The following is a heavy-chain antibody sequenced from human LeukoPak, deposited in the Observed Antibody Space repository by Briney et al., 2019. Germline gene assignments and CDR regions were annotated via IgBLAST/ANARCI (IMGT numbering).Heavy chain of an antibody. CDR1: GFTFSNSA. CDR2: ITSAGGGA. V-gene: IGHV3-23*01. Sequence: GGSLRLSCAASGFTFSNSAMSWVRQAPGKGLEWVSSITSAGGGAYYPDSVKGRFTISRDNSKNTLYLQMNSLRAEDTAVYYCARGWFDPWGQGTLVTVSS. CDR3: ARGWFDP. J-gene: IGHJ5*02.